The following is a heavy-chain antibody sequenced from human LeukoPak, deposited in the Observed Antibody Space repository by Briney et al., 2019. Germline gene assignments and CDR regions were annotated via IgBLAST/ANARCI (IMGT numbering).Heavy chain of an antibody. D-gene: IGHD6-13*01. CDR3: ARAPGIGAGDY. CDR1: GYTFTSYD. Sequence: PVASVKLSCKASGYTFTSYDINWVRQATGQGIEWMGWMNPNSGNTGYAQEFQGRVTMTRNTSPSTAYMELSSLRSEDTAVYYCARAPGIGAGDYWGQGTVHRVST. J-gene: IGHJ4*02. CDR2: MNPNSGNT. V-gene: IGHV1-8*01.